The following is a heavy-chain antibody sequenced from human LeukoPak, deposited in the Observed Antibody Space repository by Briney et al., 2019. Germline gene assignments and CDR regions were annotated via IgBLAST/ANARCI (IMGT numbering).Heavy chain of an antibody. CDR2: ISAYNGNT. D-gene: IGHD3-9*01. V-gene: IGHV1-18*04. CDR1: GYTFTSYG. CDR3: ARDTPPNYDILTGSIYYYGMDV. Sequence: ASVKVSCKASGYTFTSYGISWVRQAPGQVLEWMGWISAYNGNTNYAQKLQGRVTMTTDTSTSTAYMELRSLRSDDTAVYYCARDTPPNYDILTGSIYYYGMDVWGKGTTVTVSS. J-gene: IGHJ6*04.